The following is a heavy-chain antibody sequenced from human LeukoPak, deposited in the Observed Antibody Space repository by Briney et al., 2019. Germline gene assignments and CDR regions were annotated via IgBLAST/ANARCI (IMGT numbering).Heavy chain of an antibody. CDR2: ISGSGGST. J-gene: IGHJ4*02. Sequence: PGGSLRLSCAASGFTFSSYAMSWVRQAPGKGLEWVSAISGSGGSTYYADSVKGRFTISRDNSKNTLYLQMNSLRAEDTAVYYCAKGGSGSGYYSPFDYWGQGTLVTVSS. CDR1: GFTFSSYA. V-gene: IGHV3-23*01. D-gene: IGHD3-22*01. CDR3: AKGGSGSGYYSPFDY.